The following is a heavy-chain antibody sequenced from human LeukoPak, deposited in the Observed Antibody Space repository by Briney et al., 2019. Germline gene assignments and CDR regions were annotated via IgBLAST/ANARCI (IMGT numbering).Heavy chain of an antibody. CDR1: GFTFSSYE. D-gene: IGHD4-11*01. V-gene: IGHV3-48*03. Sequence: PGGSLRLSXAASGFTFSSYEMNWVRQAPGKGLEWVSYISSSGSTIYYADSVKGRFTISRDNAKNSLYLQMNSLRAEDTAVYYCARVTTDFDYWGQGTLVTVSS. CDR2: ISSSGSTI. J-gene: IGHJ4*02. CDR3: ARVTTDFDY.